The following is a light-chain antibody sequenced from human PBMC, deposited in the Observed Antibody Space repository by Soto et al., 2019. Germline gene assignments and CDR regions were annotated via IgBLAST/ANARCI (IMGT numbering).Light chain of an antibody. CDR3: QQLTSYPFT. J-gene: IGKJ4*01. CDR2: AAS. CDR1: QGIRSY. V-gene: IGKV1-9*01. Sequence: DVQLTQSPSFLSASVGDRVTITCRASQGIRSYLAWYQQKPGQAPKRLIYAASTWQSGVPSRFSGSGSGTEFTLTISSLQPEDFAIYYCQQLTSYPFTFGGGTKVEIK.